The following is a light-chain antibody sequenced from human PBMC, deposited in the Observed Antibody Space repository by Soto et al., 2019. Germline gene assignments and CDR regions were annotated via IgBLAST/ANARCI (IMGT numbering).Light chain of an antibody. CDR2: ETS. V-gene: IGKV3-20*01. CDR1: QSVSSSY. J-gene: IGKJ2*01. Sequence: EVVLTQSPGTLSLSRGERATLSCRASQSVSSSYLAWYQQKPGQAPRLLIYETSTRATGLPDRFSGSGSGADFTLTISRLEPEDFAVYYCQLYRNSLYPFCQGTNLEIK. CDR3: QLYRNSLYP.